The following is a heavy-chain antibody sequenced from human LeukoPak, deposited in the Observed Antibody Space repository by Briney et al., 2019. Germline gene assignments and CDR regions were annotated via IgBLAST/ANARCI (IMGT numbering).Heavy chain of an antibody. CDR2: INHSGST. CDR1: GGSFSGNY. D-gene: IGHD3-16*02. V-gene: IGHV4-34*01. Sequence: SETLSLTCAVYGGSFSGNYWSWIRQPPGKGLEWIGEINHSGSTNYNPSLKSRVTISVDTSKNQFSLKLSSVTAADTAVYYCARGLRADYVWGSYRYRWFDPWGQGTLVTVSS. CDR3: ARGLRADYVWGSYRYRWFDP. J-gene: IGHJ5*02.